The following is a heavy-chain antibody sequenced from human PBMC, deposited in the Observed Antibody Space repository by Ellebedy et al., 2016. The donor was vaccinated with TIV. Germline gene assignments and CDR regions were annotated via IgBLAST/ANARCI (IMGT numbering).Heavy chain of an antibody. CDR1: GGSFNDYH. CDR2: INHSGSA. CDR3: ARRGYGSGRYNWFDP. J-gene: IGHJ5*02. V-gene: IGHV4-34*01. D-gene: IGHD3-10*01. Sequence: GSLRLSXAVYGGSFNDYHWTWIRQPPGKGLEWIGEINHSGSANYNPSLKSRVTISVDTSKNQFSLKLNSVTAADTAVYFCARRGYGSGRYNWFDPWGQGTLVTVSS.